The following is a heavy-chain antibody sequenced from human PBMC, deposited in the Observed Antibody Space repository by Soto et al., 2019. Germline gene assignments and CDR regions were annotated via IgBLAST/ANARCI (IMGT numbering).Heavy chain of an antibody. CDR1: GFTFSSYA. D-gene: IGHD6-6*01. CDR3: AKDLPAIAARPGPPNYYYGMDV. J-gene: IGHJ6*02. CDR2: ISGSGGST. V-gene: IGHV3-23*01. Sequence: GGSLRLSCAASGFTFSSYAMSWVRQAPGKGLEWVSAISGSGGSTYYADSVKGRFTISRDNSKNTLYLQMNSLRAEDTAVYYCAKDLPAIAARPGPPNYYYGMDVWGQGTTVTVSS.